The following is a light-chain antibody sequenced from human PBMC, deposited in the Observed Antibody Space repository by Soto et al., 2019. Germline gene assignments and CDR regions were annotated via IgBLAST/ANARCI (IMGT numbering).Light chain of an antibody. J-gene: IGKJ1*01. CDR1: QIVSSN. CDR2: GAS. CDR3: QQYDNWPTWT. Sequence: EIVITQSPATLSLSPGERANPSLRASQIVSSNLAWYQQKPGQAHRLIIFGASTRATGIPVRFSGSGSGTEFTPTISSLQSEDIAVYYGQQYDNWPTWTVGQGTKVDIK. V-gene: IGKV3-15*01.